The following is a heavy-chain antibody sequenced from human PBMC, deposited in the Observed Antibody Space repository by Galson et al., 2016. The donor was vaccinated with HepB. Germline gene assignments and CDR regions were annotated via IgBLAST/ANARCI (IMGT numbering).Heavy chain of an antibody. J-gene: IGHJ5*02. Sequence: SLRLSGAAAGLSFSHYAMNWVRQAPGKELEWVPVISGSGTITNHADSVKGRFTISRDNSENTLYLQMNSLRVDDTAIYYCAKNPTRYFSSSSGYGDRWGQGTLVTVSS. CDR1: GLSFSHYA. V-gene: IGHV3-23*01. CDR3: AKNPTRYFSSSSGYGDR. D-gene: IGHD2-2*01. CDR2: ISGSGTIT.